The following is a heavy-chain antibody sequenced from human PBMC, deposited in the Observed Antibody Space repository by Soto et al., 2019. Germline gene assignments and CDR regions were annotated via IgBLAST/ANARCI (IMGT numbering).Heavy chain of an antibody. Sequence: SETLSLTCTVSGGSISSYYWSWIRQPPGKGLEWIGYIYYSGSTNYNPSLKSRVTISVDTSKNQFSLKLSSVTAADTAVYYCARATASDYYYYYGMDVWGQGTTVTVSS. CDR1: GGSISSYY. J-gene: IGHJ6*02. CDR2: IYYSGST. V-gene: IGHV4-59*01. CDR3: ARATASDYYYYYGMDV.